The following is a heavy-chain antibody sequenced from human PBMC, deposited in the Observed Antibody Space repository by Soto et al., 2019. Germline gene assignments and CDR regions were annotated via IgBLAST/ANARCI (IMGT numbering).Heavy chain of an antibody. CDR2: IYSGGGT. J-gene: IGHJ6*02. Sequence: VQLVESGGGVVQPGRSLRLSCSASGFTVTSNYMNWVRQAPGKGLEWVSVIYSGGGTYYADSAKGRFTISRDNSKNMLYLQMNSLRAEDTAVYYCARDPKRNNWSYVDGMDVWGQGTTVTVSS. D-gene: IGHD1-7*01. CDR1: GFTVTSNY. CDR3: ARDPKRNNWSYVDGMDV. V-gene: IGHV3-66*01.